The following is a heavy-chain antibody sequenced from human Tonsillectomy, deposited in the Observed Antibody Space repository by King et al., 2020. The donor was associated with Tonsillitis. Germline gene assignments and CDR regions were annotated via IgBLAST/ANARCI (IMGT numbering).Heavy chain of an antibody. CDR2: IKQDGSEK. D-gene: IGHD1-26*01. CDR1: GFTFSSYW. J-gene: IGHJ4*02. V-gene: IGHV3-7*01. CDR3: ARYSLSPKLVENYYFDY. Sequence: VQLVQSGGGLVQPGGSLRLSCAASGFTFSSYWMSWVRQAPGKGLEWVANIKQDGSEKYYVDSVKGRFTISRDNAKNSLYLQMNSLRAEDTAVYYCARYSLSPKLVENYYFDYWGRGTLVTVSS.